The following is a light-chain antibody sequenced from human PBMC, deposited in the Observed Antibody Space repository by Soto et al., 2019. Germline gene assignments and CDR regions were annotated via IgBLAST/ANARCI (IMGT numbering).Light chain of an antibody. CDR3: SSYAGSSNV. Sequence: QSALTQPASVSGSPGQSITISCTGTSSDVGGYNYVSWYQQHPGKAPKLMIYEVSNRPSGVSNRFSGSKSGNTAPLTVSGLQAEDEADYYCSSYAGSSNVFGTGTKVTVL. J-gene: IGLJ1*01. V-gene: IGLV2-14*01. CDR2: EVS. CDR1: SSDVGGYNY.